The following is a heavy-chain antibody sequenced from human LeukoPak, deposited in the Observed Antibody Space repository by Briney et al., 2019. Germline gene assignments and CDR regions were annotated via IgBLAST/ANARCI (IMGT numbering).Heavy chain of an antibody. D-gene: IGHD1-1*01. Sequence: GASVKVSCKASGYTFTSYDINWVRQATGQGLEWMGWMNPNSGNTGYAQKFQDRVIMTRNTSISTVSMELSSLRSDDTAVYYCVRGLNWNGGNMDVWGKGTTVTVSS. CDR2: MNPNSGNT. CDR3: VRGLNWNGGNMDV. CDR1: GYTFTSYD. J-gene: IGHJ6*03. V-gene: IGHV1-8*01.